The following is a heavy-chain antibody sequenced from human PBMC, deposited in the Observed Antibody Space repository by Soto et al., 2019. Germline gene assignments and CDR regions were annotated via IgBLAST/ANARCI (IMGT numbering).Heavy chain of an antibody. J-gene: IGHJ4*02. V-gene: IGHV3-21*06. CDR1: GFTFTRYN. Sequence: PGASLRLSCAAPGFTFTRYNMNWPRQAPGKGLEWVSSISSTTNYIYYGDSMKCRFTISRDNAKNSLYLEMNSLRAEDTAVYYCARESEDLTSNFDYWGQGTLVTVSS. CDR2: ISSTTNYI. CDR3: ARESEDLTSNFDY.